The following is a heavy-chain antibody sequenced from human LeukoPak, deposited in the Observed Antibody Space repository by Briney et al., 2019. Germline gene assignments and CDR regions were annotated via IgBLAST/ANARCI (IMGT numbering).Heavy chain of an antibody. V-gene: IGHV4-34*01. J-gene: IGHJ4*02. CDR3: ARGSSGWPKD. CDR2: INHSGST. D-gene: IGHD6-19*01. Sequence: SETLSLTCAVYGGSFSGYYWSWIRQPPGKGLEWIGEINHSGSTNYNPSLKSRVTISVDTSKNQFSLKLSSVTAADTAVYYCARGSSGWPKDWGQGTLVTVSS. CDR1: GGSFSGYY.